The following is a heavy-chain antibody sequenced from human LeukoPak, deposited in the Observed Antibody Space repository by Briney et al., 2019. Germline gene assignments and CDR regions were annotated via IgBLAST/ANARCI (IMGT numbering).Heavy chain of an antibody. Sequence: NPSETLSLTCAVYGGSFSGYYWSWIRQPPGKGLEWIGEINHSGSTNYNPSLKSRVAISVDTSKNQFSLKLSSVTAADTAVYYCARPHIVVVTRKDAFDIWGQGTMVTVSS. D-gene: IGHD2-21*02. CDR1: GGSFSGYY. V-gene: IGHV4-34*01. J-gene: IGHJ3*02. CDR2: INHSGST. CDR3: ARPHIVVVTRKDAFDI.